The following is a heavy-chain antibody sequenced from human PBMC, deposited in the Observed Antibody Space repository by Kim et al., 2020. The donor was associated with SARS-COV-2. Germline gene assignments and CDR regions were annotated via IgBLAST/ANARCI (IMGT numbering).Heavy chain of an antibody. V-gene: IGHV4-39*01. Sequence: SETLSLTCTVSGGSISSSSYYWGWIRQPPGKGLEWIGSIYYSGRTYYNPSLKSRVTISVDTSKNQFSLKLSSVTAADTAVYYCARHTGGYYGSGSHDYWGQGTLVTVSS. CDR1: GGSISSSSYY. J-gene: IGHJ4*02. CDR2: IYYSGRT. D-gene: IGHD3-10*01. CDR3: ARHTGGYYGSGSHDY.